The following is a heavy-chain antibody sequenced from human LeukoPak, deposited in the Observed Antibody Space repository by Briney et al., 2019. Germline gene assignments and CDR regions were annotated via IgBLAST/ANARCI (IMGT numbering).Heavy chain of an antibody. CDR2: IYPGESDT. CDR1: GYSFTRYW. J-gene: IGHJ4*02. CDR3: ARPVGRTGTTDFDY. V-gene: IGHV5-51*01. Sequence: GESLKISCKGSGYSFTRYWIGWERQMPGKGLEWMGIIYPGESDTRYSPSFQGQVTISADKSISTAYLQWSSLKASDTAMYYCARPVGRTGTTDFDYWGQGTLVTVSS. D-gene: IGHD1-1*01.